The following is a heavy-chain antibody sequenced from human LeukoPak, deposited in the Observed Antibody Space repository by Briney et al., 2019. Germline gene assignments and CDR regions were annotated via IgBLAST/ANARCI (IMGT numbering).Heavy chain of an antibody. CDR1: GFTFSTYA. Sequence: GGSLRLSCAATGFTFSTYAMSWVRQAPGKGLEWVATISGSGANTYYADSVRGRFTISRDNSKNTLYLHMNSLRAEDTAVYCAKERAGYTNPYYFDYWDQGTLVTVSS. D-gene: IGHD3-16*02. V-gene: IGHV3-23*01. CDR3: AKERAGYTNPYYFDY. J-gene: IGHJ4*02. CDR2: ISGSGANT.